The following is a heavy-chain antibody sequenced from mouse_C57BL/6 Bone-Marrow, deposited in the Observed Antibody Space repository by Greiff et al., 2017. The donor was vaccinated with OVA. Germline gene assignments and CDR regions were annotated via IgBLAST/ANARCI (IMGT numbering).Heavy chain of an antibody. Sequence: ESGPGLVKPSQSLSLTCSVTGYSITSGYYWNWIRQFPGNKLEWMGYISYDGSNNYNPSLKNRISITRDTSKNQFFLKLNSVTTEDTATYYCARRTVVVNWYFDVWGTGTTVTVSS. J-gene: IGHJ1*03. V-gene: IGHV3-6*01. CDR1: GYSITSGYY. D-gene: IGHD1-1*01. CDR3: ARRTVVVNWYFDV. CDR2: ISYDGSN.